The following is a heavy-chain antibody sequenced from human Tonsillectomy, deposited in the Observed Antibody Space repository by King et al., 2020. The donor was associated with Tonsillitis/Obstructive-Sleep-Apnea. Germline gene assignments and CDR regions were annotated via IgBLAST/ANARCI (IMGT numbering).Heavy chain of an antibody. CDR3: AKSLVKAEICTPGCAFDI. J-gene: IGHJ3*02. D-gene: IGHD2-2*01. CDR1: GFTFDDYA. V-gene: IGHV3-9*01. CDR2: ISWNSGTI. Sequence: VQLVESGGGLVQPGRSLRLSCAASGFTFDDYAMYWVRQAPGKGLEWVSGISWNSGTIRYADSVKGRFTISRDNAKNSLYLQMNSLRTEDTALYHCAKSLVKAEICTPGCAFDIWGLGTMGTGSS.